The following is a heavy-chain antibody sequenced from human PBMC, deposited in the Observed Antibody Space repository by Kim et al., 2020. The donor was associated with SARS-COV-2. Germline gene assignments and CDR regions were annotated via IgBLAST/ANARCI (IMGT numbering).Heavy chain of an antibody. D-gene: IGHD3-22*01. J-gene: IGHJ3*02. CDR1: GGSISSGGYY. CDR2: IYYSGST. Sequence: SETLSLTCTVSGGSISSGGYYWSWIRQHPGKGLEWIGYIYYSGSTYYNPSLKSRVTISVDTSKNQFSLKLSSVTAADTAVYYCARDYGDYYDSSGSPNRDAFDIWGQGTMVTVSS. CDR3: ARDYGDYYDSSGSPNRDAFDI. V-gene: IGHV4-31*03.